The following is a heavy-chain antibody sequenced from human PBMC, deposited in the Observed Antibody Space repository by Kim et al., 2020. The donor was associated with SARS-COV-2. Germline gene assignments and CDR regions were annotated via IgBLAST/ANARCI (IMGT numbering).Heavy chain of an antibody. D-gene: IGHD4-17*01. CDR3: TTGDQTPTKIYGDYALGY. V-gene: IGHV3-15*01. J-gene: IGHJ4*02. Sequence: GRFTISRDDSKNTLYLQMNSLKTEDTAVYYCTTGDQTPTKIYGDYALGYWGQGTLVTVSS.